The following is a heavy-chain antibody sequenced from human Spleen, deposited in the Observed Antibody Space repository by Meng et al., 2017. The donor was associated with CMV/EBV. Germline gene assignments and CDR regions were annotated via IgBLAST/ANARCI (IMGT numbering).Heavy chain of an antibody. D-gene: IGHD6-13*01. CDR3: AKDMGGAFNWYAWFDL. Sequence: SLKISCVASGFRIDDHAVHWVRQVPGKGLEWVSGITWNSEKTAYADSVRGRFTVSRDNANNSLYLQLDNLRPGDTAFYYCAKDMGGAFNWYAWFDLWGQGSLVTVSS. V-gene: IGHV3-9*01. CDR1: GFRIDDHA. J-gene: IGHJ5*02. CDR2: ITWNSEKT.